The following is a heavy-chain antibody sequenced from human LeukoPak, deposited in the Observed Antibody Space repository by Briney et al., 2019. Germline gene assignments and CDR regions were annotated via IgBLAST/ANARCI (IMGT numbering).Heavy chain of an antibody. Sequence: GGSLRLSCAASGFTFSSYAMSWVRQAPGKGLEWVSAISGSGGSTYYADSVKGRFTISRDSSKNTLYLQMNSLKAEDTAVYYCAKDPRGLDYDFWSGYPYYFDYWGQGTLVTVSS. V-gene: IGHV3-23*01. CDR3: AKDPRGLDYDFWSGYPYYFDY. D-gene: IGHD3-3*01. J-gene: IGHJ4*02. CDR2: ISGSGGST. CDR1: GFTFSSYA.